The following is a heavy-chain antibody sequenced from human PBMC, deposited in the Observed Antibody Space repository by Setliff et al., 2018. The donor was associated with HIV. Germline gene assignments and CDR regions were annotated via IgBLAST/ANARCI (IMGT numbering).Heavy chain of an antibody. CDR2: IYYSGST. Sequence: SETLSLTCTVSDGSFCSDYWTWIRQTPGKGLEWIGYIYYSGSTKYNPSLTSRVTISVDTSKNHFSLKLTSVTAADTAVYYCARAEMATIVAFDIWGQGTMVTVSS. D-gene: IGHD5-12*01. CDR1: DGSFCSDY. CDR3: ARAEMATIVAFDI. V-gene: IGHV4-59*01. J-gene: IGHJ3*02.